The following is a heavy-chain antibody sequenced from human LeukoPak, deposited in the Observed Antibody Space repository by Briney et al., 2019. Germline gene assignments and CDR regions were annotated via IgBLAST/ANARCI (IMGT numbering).Heavy chain of an antibody. CDR1: GFTFSSYS. Sequence: GGSLRLSCAASGFTFSSYSMNWVRQAPGKGLEWVSSISSSSSYIYYADSVKGRFTISRDNAKNSLYLQMNSLRAEDTAVYYCARDRALRPDGMDVWGRGTTVTVSS. CDR3: ARDRALRPDGMDV. D-gene: IGHD4-17*01. J-gene: IGHJ6*02. V-gene: IGHV3-21*01. CDR2: ISSSSSYI.